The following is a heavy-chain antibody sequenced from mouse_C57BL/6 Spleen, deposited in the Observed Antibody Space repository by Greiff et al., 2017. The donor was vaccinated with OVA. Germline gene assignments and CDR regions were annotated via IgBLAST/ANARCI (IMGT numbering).Heavy chain of an antibody. V-gene: IGHV1-80*01. D-gene: IGHD1-1*01. CDR2: IYPGDGDT. CDR1: GYAFSSYW. J-gene: IGHJ1*03. Sequence: VKLMESGAELVKPGASVKISCKASGYAFSSYWMNWVKQRPGKGLEWIGQIYPGDGDTNYNGKFKGKATLTADKSSSTAYMQLSSLTSEDSAVYFCARSDYYGSSYRYFDVWGTGTTVTVSS. CDR3: ARSDYYGSSYRYFDV.